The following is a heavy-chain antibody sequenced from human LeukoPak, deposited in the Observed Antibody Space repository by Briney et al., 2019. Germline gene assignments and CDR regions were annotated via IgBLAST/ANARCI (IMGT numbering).Heavy chain of an antibody. V-gene: IGHV3-30*04. CDR3: ARKRTTVTKVVYYYMDV. D-gene: IGHD4-17*01. CDR2: ISYDGSNK. Sequence: GGSLRLSCAASRFTFSSYAMHWVRQAPGKGLEWVAVISYDGSNKYYADSVKGRFTISRDNSKNTLYLQMNSLRAEDTAVYYCARKRTTVTKVVYYYMDVWGKGTTVTVSS. CDR1: RFTFSSYA. J-gene: IGHJ6*03.